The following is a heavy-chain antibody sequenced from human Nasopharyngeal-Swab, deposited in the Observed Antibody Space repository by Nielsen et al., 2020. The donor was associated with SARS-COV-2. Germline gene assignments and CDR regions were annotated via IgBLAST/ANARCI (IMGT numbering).Heavy chain of an antibody. Sequence: SETLSLTCAVYGGSFSDGSFSGSYWSWIRQPPGKGLEWIGEINHSGSTNYNPSLKSRVTISVDTSKNQFSLKLSSVTAADTAVYYCARRGQLWSPDGLGYWGQGTLVTVSS. D-gene: IGHD5-18*01. CDR2: INHSGST. CDR1: GGSFSDGSFSGSY. CDR3: ARRGQLWSPDGLGY. V-gene: IGHV4-34*01. J-gene: IGHJ4*02.